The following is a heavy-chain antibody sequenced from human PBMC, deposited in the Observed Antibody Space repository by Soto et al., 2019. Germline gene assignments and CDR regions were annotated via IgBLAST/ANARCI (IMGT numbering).Heavy chain of an antibody. V-gene: IGHV3-72*01. CDR2: PETKADSFTT. CDR1: GFPFSNPK. Sequence: EVQLVESGGGLVQPGGPRDLSVPAPGFPFSNPKLKGAPRPPGKGLDGVGVPETKADSFTTGYAASVKGRFTISRDDSKNSLYLQMNSLKTEDTAVYYCGRGYCTSTTCHGAHYHLDVWGQGTTVTVSS. D-gene: IGHD2-2*01. CDR3: GRGYCTSTTCHGAHYHLDV. J-gene: IGHJ6*02.